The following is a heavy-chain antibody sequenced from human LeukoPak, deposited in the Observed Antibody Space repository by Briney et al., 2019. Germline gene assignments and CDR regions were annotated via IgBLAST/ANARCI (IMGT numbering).Heavy chain of an antibody. CDR3: ARDKVVTIFGGAPGYMDV. CDR1: GGSIGSGSYY. CDR2: IYTSGST. V-gene: IGHV4-61*02. Sequence: SETLSLTCTVSGGSIGSGSYYGSWIRQPAGKGLEWIGRIYTSGSTNYNPSSKRRVTISVAPSNNQFSLKLSSVTAADTAVDYCARDKVVTIFGGAPGYMDVWGKGTTVTVSS. D-gene: IGHD3-3*01. J-gene: IGHJ6*03.